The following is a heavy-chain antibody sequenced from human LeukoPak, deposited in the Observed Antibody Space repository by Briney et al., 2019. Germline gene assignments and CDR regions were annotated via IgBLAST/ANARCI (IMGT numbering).Heavy chain of an antibody. D-gene: IGHD3-10*01. CDR2: FYYSGDT. Sequence: PSETLSLTCTVSGGSISSYYWSWIRQPPGKGLEWIANFYYSGDTFYTPSLKSRVTISIDTSKDQFSLKLTSVTAADTSVYYCARGGVTHLGWFDPWGQGTLVTVSS. CDR3: ARGGVTHLGWFDP. V-gene: IGHV4-59*12. J-gene: IGHJ5*02. CDR1: GGSISSYY.